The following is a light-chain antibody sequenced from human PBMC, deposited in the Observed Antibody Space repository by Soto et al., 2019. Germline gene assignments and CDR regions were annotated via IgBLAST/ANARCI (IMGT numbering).Light chain of an antibody. Sequence: QSVLTQPPSVSGAPGQRVTISCTGSSSNIGAGYDVHWYQHLPGTTPKLLIYGTTNRPSGVPDRFSGSKSGTSASLAITGLQAEDEADYYCQSYDSSLRVVFGGGTKVTVL. V-gene: IGLV1-40*01. J-gene: IGLJ2*01. CDR3: QSYDSSLRVV. CDR1: SSNIGAGYD. CDR2: GTT.